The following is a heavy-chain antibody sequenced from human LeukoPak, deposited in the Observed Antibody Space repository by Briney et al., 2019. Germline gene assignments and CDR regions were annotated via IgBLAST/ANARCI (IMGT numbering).Heavy chain of an antibody. D-gene: IGHD3-10*01. CDR1: GGSISSSSYY. J-gene: IGHJ3*02. CDR2: IYYSGST. CDR3: AGNYGSGSPTLSAFDI. V-gene: IGHV4-39*07. Sequence: SETLSLTCTVSGGSISSSSYYWGWIRQPPGKGLEWIGSIYYSGSTYYNPSLKSRVTISVDTSKNQFSLKLSSVTAADTAVYYCAGNYGSGSPTLSAFDIWGQGTMVTVSS.